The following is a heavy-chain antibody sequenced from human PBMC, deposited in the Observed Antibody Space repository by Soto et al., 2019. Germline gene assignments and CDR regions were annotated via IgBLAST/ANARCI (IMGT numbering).Heavy chain of an antibody. V-gene: IGHV1-18*01. CDR3: SRDSGVAPPVAGNTPYYYYMDV. D-gene: IGHD6-19*01. J-gene: IGHJ6*03. CDR1: GYSFTNYG. Sequence: QDQLVQSGVEVKKPGASVKVSCKASGYSFTNYGITWVRQAPGQGFEWMGWISAYNGNTTYAQKFQGRVTLTTDPFTRPALLEVEGLRSVGPAVSFQSRDSGVAPPVAGNTPYYYYMDVWGKGTTVTASS. CDR2: ISAYNGNT.